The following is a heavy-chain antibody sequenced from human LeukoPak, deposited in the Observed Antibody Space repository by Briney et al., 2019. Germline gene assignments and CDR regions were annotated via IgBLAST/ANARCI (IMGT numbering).Heavy chain of an antibody. CDR3: AKDLAASRQDFYDYGMDV. Sequence: QPGGSLRLSCAASGFTFSSFAMSWVRQAPGKGLEWVSAISGSGGSTHYADSVKGRFTISRDNSKNTLYLQMNSLRAEDTAVYYCAKDLAASRQDFYDYGMDVWGQGTTVTVSS. D-gene: IGHD6-6*01. CDR2: ISGSGGST. CDR1: GFTFSSFA. J-gene: IGHJ6*02. V-gene: IGHV3-23*01.